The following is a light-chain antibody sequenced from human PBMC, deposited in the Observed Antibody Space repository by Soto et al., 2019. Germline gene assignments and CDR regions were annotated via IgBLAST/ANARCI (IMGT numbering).Light chain of an antibody. CDR3: CSYAGSFYV. CDR2: DVS. Sequence: QSALTQPRSVSGSPGQSVTSSCTGTSSDVGGYNYVSWYQQHPGKAPKVMIYDVSKRPSGVPDRFSGSKSGNTASLTISALQAEDEADYHCCSYAGSFYVFGTGTKLTVL. J-gene: IGLJ1*01. CDR1: SSDVGGYNY. V-gene: IGLV2-11*01.